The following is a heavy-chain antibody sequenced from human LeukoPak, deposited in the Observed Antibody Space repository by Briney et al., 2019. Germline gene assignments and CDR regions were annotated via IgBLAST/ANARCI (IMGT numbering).Heavy chain of an antibody. CDR1: GYTFTSYG. J-gene: IGHJ2*01. V-gene: IGHV1-18*01. CDR2: ISAYNGNT. Sequence: ASVKVSCKASGYTFTSYGISWVRQAPGQGLEWMGWISAYNGNTNYAQKLQGRVTMTTDTSTSTAYMELRSLRSDDTVVYYCARDRGPALGYCSGGSCYSQYWYFDLWGRGTLVTVSS. CDR3: ARDRGPALGYCSGGSCYSQYWYFDL. D-gene: IGHD2-15*01.